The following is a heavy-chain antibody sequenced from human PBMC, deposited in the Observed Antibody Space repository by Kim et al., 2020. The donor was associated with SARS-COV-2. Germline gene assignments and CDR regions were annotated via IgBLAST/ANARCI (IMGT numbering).Heavy chain of an antibody. J-gene: IGHJ4*02. Sequence: YSDYGVSVRGRITINADTAKNQLSLQLNSVTPEDTAVYFCVRYSGWYNFDYWGQGTLVTVSS. D-gene: IGHD6-19*01. V-gene: IGHV6-1*01. CDR3: VRYSGWYNFDY. CDR2: YS.